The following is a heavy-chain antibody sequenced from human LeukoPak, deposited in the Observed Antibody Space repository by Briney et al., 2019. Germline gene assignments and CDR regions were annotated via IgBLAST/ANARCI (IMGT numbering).Heavy chain of an antibody. CDR2: ISGNGGRT. CDR1: GYTLTNYG. Sequence: GGSLRLSCAASGYTLTNYGISWVRQAPGEGLEWVPGISGNGGRTKYADSVKGRFTISRDNSKNTLYLQMNSLRAEDTAVYFCAKRGVVIRVILVGFHKEAYYFDSWGQGALVTVSS. CDR3: AKRGVVIRVILVGFHKEAYYFDS. J-gene: IGHJ4*02. D-gene: IGHD3-22*01. V-gene: IGHV3-23*01.